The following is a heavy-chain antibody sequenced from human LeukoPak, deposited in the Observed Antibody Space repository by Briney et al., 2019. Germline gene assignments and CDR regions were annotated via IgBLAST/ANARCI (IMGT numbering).Heavy chain of an antibody. J-gene: IGHJ4*02. D-gene: IGHD2-2*01. CDR3: ARDRLPAYYFDY. CDR2: ISSSSSYI. Sequence: GTLRLSCAASGFTFSSYGMSWVRQAPGKGLEWVSSISSSSSYIYYADSVKGRFTISRDNAKNSLYLQMNSLRAEDTAVYYCARDRLPAYYFDYWGQGTLVTVSS. CDR1: GFTFSSYG. V-gene: IGHV3-21*01.